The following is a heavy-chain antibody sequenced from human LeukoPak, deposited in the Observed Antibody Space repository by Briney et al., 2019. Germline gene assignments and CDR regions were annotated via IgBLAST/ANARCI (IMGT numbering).Heavy chain of an antibody. Sequence: GGSLRLSCAASGFTFSSYGMHWVRQAPGKGLEWVAVIWYDGSNKYYAGSVKGRFTISRDNSKNTLYLQMNSLRAEDTAVYYCARDAPPEDYEDYYFDYWGQGTLVTVSS. D-gene: IGHD4-17*01. CDR1: GFTFSSYG. CDR2: IWYDGSNK. V-gene: IGHV3-33*01. CDR3: ARDAPPEDYEDYYFDY. J-gene: IGHJ4*02.